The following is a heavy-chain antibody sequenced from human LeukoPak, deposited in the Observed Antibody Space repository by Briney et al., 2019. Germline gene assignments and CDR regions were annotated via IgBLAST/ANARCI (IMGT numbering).Heavy chain of an antibody. Sequence: GWSLRLSCSASGFIFNNYGMIWVRQAPGKGLEWVSGLSGSGGSVWYADSVKGRFSIFRDNPKNTLYLQMNSLRAEDTAIYYCVKARGAGSHKDWYFDYWGQGTLVTVSS. CDR2: LSGSGGSV. CDR3: VKARGAGSHKDWYFDY. CDR1: GFIFNNYG. D-gene: IGHD3/OR15-3a*01. J-gene: IGHJ4*02. V-gene: IGHV3-23*01.